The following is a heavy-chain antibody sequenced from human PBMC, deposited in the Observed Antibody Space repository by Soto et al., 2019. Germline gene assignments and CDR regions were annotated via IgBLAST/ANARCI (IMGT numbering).Heavy chain of an antibody. Sequence: ASVKVSCKASGYTFTSYDINWVRQATGQGLEWMGWMNPNSGNTGYAQKFQGRVTMTRNTSISTAYMELSSLRSEDTAVYYCARGVILRLRFLEWLPEGRIYYYYMDVWGNGTTVTVSS. CDR3: ARGVILRLRFLEWLPEGRIYYYYMDV. J-gene: IGHJ6*03. CDR1: GYTFTSYD. D-gene: IGHD3-3*01. V-gene: IGHV1-8*01. CDR2: MNPNSGNT.